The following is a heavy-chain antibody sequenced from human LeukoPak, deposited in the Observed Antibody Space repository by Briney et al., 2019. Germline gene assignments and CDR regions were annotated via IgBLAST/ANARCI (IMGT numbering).Heavy chain of an antibody. J-gene: IGHJ5*02. CDR2: INHSGST. CDR1: GGSFSGYY. Sequence: TSETLSLTCAVYGGSFSGYYWSWIRQPPGKGLEWIGEINHSGSTNYNPSLKSRVTISVDTSKNQFSLKLSSVTAADTAVYYCARRRWFDPWGQGTLVTVSS. V-gene: IGHV4-34*01. CDR3: ARRRWFDP.